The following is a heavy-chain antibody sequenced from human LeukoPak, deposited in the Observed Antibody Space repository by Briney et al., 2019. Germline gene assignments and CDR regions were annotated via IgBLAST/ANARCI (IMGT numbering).Heavy chain of an antibody. Sequence: GGSLRLSCAASGFTFSSYGMHWVRQAPGKGLEWVAVISYDGSNKYYADSVKGRFTISRDNSKNTLCLQMNSLRAEDTAVYYCARVHYDSSGYLPYYYYGMDVWGQGTTVTVSS. CDR1: GFTFSSYG. D-gene: IGHD3-22*01. J-gene: IGHJ6*02. CDR2: ISYDGSNK. V-gene: IGHV3-30*03. CDR3: ARVHYDSSGYLPYYYYGMDV.